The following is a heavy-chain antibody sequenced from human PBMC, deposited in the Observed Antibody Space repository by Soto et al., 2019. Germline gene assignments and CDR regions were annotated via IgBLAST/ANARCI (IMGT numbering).Heavy chain of an antibody. D-gene: IGHD4-17*01. Sequence: QVQLVQSGADVKKPGASVKVSCKASGYTFTTYAITWLRQAPGQGLEWMGWISPYNGDTYSAQKHQGRVTMTTDTSTSTDYMELRNLRSDETAIYYCVRGAHGDYVDYWGQGTLVSVSS. J-gene: IGHJ4*02. CDR1: GYTFTTYA. V-gene: IGHV1-18*01. CDR3: VRGAHGDYVDY. CDR2: ISPYNGDT.